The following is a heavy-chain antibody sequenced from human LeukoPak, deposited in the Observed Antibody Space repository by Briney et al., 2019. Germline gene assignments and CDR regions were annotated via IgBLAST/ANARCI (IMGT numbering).Heavy chain of an antibody. J-gene: IGHJ3*02. CDR3: ASDIEGDAFDI. CDR2: ISTYNDNT. Sequence: ASVKVSCKASGYTFTSYGISWVRQAPGQGLEWMGWISTYNDNTIYAQKLQGRVTMTTDTSTRTAYMELRSLRSDDTAVYYCASDIEGDAFDIWGQGTMVTVSS. V-gene: IGHV1-18*01. CDR1: GYTFTSYG.